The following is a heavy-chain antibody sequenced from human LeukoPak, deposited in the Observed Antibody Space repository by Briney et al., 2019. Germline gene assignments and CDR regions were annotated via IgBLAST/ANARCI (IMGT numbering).Heavy chain of an antibody. CDR3: ARLGIAAAHFDY. J-gene: IGHJ4*02. D-gene: IGHD6-13*01. Sequence: ASVKVSCKASGGTFSSYAISWVRQAPGQGLEWMGRIIPILGIANYAQKFQGRVTITADKSTSTAYVELSSLRSEDTAVYYCARLGIAAAHFDYWGQGTLVTVSS. CDR1: GGTFSSYA. CDR2: IIPILGIA. V-gene: IGHV1-69*04.